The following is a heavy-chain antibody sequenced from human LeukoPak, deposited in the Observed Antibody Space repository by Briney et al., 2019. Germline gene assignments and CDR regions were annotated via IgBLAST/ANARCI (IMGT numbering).Heavy chain of an antibody. CDR3: ARGGYSSRPDKNWFDP. CDR2: INPNSGGT. V-gene: IGHV1-2*04. Sequence: GPVKVSCKASGYTFTGYYMHWVRQAPGQGLEWMGWINPNSGGTNYAQKFQGWVTMTRDTSISTAYMELSRLRSDDTAVYYCARGGYSSRPDKNWFDPWGQGTLVTVSS. D-gene: IGHD6-13*01. CDR1: GYTFTGYY. J-gene: IGHJ5*02.